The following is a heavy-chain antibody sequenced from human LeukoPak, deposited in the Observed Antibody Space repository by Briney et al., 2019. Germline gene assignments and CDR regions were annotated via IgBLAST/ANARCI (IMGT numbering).Heavy chain of an antibody. CDR1: GGSISSGDYY. CDR2: IYYSGST. Sequence: SQTLSLTXTVSGGSISSGDYYWSWICQPPGKGLQWIGYIYYSGSTYYNPSLKSRVTISVDTSKNQFSLKLSSVTAADTAVYYCARVGDYVWGSYRCGAFDYWGQGTLVTVSS. V-gene: IGHV4-30-4*08. CDR3: ARVGDYVWGSYRCGAFDY. D-gene: IGHD3-16*02. J-gene: IGHJ4*02.